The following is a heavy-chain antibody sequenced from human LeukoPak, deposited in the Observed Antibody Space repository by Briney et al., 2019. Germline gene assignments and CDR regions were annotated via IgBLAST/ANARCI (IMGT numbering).Heavy chain of an antibody. D-gene: IGHD3-22*01. CDR1: GLSFSSFA. J-gene: IGHJ4*02. CDR3: ARVYDSSGYPDY. V-gene: IGHV3-23*01. Sequence: GGSLRLSCAASGLSFSSFAMSWVRQGPARGLEWVSSIRGNGETFYADSVKGRFTLSSDNSKNTLYLQMNSLRAEDTAVYYCARVYDSSGYPDYWGQGTLVTVSS. CDR2: IRGNGET.